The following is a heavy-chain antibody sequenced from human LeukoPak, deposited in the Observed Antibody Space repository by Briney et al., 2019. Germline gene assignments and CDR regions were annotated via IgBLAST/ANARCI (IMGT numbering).Heavy chain of an antibody. V-gene: IGHV4-30-4*08. CDR3: ARGIVGATPRHAFDI. CDR1: GGSISSGDYY. J-gene: IGHJ3*02. CDR2: IYYGGST. Sequence: PSETLSLTCTVSGGSISSGDYYWSWIRQPPGKGLEWIGYIYYGGSTYYNPSLKSRVTISVDTSKNQFSLKLSSVTAADTAVYYCARGIVGATPRHAFDIWGQGTMVTVSS. D-gene: IGHD1-26*01.